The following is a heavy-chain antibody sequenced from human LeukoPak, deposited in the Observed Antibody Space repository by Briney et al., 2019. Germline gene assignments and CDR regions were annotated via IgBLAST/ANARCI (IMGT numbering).Heavy chain of an antibody. CDR2: ISYIGST. CDR3: ARDLVTVTKGFDI. Sequence: SETLSLTCAVSADSFSSHYWTWIRQPPGKGLEWIGYISYIGSTNYNPSLKSRVTISIDTSKNQFSLKLSSVTAADTAVYYCARDLVTVTKGFDIWGQGTMVSVFS. J-gene: IGHJ3*02. CDR1: ADSFSSHY. V-gene: IGHV4-59*11. D-gene: IGHD4-17*01.